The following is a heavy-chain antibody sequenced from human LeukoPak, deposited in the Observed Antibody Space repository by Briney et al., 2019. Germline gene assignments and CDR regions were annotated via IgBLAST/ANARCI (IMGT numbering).Heavy chain of an antibody. CDR2: IYSSGST. CDR3: AKSGGYGLIDY. CDR1: GASVSGSPYY. D-gene: IGHD1-26*01. Sequence: SETLSLTCTVSGASVSGSPYYWGWIRQPPGKGLEWIGSIYSSGSTYYNASLQSRVTISMETSKNQISLRLNSVTAADTPIYYCAKSGGYGLIDYWGQGTLVTVSS. J-gene: IGHJ4*02. V-gene: IGHV4-39*01.